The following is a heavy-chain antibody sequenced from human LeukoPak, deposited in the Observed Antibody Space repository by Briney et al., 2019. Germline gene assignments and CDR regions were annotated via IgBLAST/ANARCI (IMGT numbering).Heavy chain of an antibody. J-gene: IGHJ4*02. CDR3: AKDREGVRYFD. Sequence: GSLRLSCAASGFTFSSYAMSWVRQAPGEGLEWVSTISDSGGSTYYADSVKERFTISRDNSKNTPYLQMNTLRAEDTAVYYCAKDREGVRYFDWGQGTLVTVSS. CDR2: ISDSGGST. CDR1: GFTFSSYA. V-gene: IGHV3-23*01. D-gene: IGHD3-9*01.